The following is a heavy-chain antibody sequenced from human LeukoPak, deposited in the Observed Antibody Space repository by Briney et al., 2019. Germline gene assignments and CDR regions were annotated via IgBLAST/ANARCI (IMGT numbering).Heavy chain of an antibody. V-gene: IGHV3-33*01. J-gene: IGHJ3*02. D-gene: IGHD3-10*01. CDR1: GLTFNNYG. Sequence: QPGGSLRLSCAASGLTFNNYGMHWVRQAPGKGLEWVATIWYDGNNKYYAESVKGRFTISRDNSKNMLYLEMNSLRADDTAVYHCARDSGTKVRGTWDGFDIWGQGTLVTVSS. CDR3: ARDSGTKVRGTWDGFDI. CDR2: IWYDGNNK.